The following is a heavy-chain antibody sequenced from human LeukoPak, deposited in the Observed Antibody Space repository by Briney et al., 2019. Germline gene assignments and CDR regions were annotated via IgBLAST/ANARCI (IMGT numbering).Heavy chain of an antibody. J-gene: IGHJ3*02. CDR1: GFTFDDYG. CDR3: ARENGYDILTKDAFDI. V-gene: IGHV3-20*04. D-gene: IGHD3-9*01. Sequence: PGGSLRLSCAASGFTFDDYGMSWVRQAPGKGLEWVSGINWNGGSTGYADSVKGRFTISRDNAKNSLYLQMNSLRAEDTALYYCARENGYDILTKDAFDIWGQGTMVTVSS. CDR2: INWNGGST.